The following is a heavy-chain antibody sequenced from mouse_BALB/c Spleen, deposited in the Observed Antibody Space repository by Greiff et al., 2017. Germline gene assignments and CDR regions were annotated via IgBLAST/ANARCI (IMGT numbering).Heavy chain of an antibody. CDR1: GFTFSSYG. CDR3: ARHPGDGNYYAMDY. V-gene: IGHV5-6*01. J-gene: IGHJ4*01. Sequence: EVKLVESGGDLVKPGGSLKLSCAASGFTFSSYGMSWVRQTPDKRLEWVATISSGGSYTYYPDSVKGRFTISRDNAKNTLYLQMSSLKSEDTAMYYCARHPGDGNYYAMDYWGQGTSVTVSS. CDR2: ISSGGSYT. D-gene: IGHD2-1*01.